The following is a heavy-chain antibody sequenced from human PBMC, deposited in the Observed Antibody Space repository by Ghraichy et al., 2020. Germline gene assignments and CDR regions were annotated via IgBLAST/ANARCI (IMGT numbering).Heavy chain of an antibody. D-gene: IGHD3-16*01. CDR3: AIDGLTQGDLGY. V-gene: IGHV1-69*06. Sequence: SVKVSCKASGGTFSSYAISWVRQAPGQGLEWMGGIVPIFVTANYAQKFQGKATITADKSRTTAYMELSSLRSEDTAVYYWAIDGLTQGDLGYWGQGTLVTVSS. CDR1: GGTFSSYA. CDR2: IVPIFVTA. J-gene: IGHJ4*02.